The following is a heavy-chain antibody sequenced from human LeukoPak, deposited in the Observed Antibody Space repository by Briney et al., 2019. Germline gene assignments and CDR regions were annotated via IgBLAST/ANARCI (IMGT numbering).Heavy chain of an antibody. CDR2: IKKDGREK. V-gene: IGHV3-7*01. Sequence: GGSLRLSCAASGFTFSNYWMSWVRQAPGKGLEGVANIKKDGREKYCVDSVKGRFTISRDNAKNSLYLQMNSLRVEDTAVYYCARDGATVTTPNYYGMDVWGQGTTVTVSS. D-gene: IGHD4-17*01. CDR3: ARDGATVTTPNYYGMDV. J-gene: IGHJ6*02. CDR1: GFTFSNYW.